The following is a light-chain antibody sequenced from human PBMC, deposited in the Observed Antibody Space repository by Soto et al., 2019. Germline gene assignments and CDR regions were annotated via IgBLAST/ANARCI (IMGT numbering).Light chain of an antibody. CDR2: LNSDGSH. J-gene: IGLJ2*01. Sequence: QLVLTQSPSASASLGASVKLTCTLSSGHSSYAIAWHQQKPEKGPRYLMKLNSDGSHSKGDGIPDRFSGSSSGAERYLTISSFQSEDESDYYCQTWGTGIQIFGGGTKLTVL. CDR3: QTWGTGIQI. V-gene: IGLV4-69*01. CDR1: SGHSSYA.